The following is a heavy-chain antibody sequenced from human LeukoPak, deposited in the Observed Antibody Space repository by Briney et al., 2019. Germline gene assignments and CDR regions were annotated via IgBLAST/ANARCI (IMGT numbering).Heavy chain of an antibody. J-gene: IGHJ5*02. CDR1: GFTFSSYE. V-gene: IGHV3-48*03. Sequence: PGGSLRLSCAASGFTFSSYEMNWVRQAPGKGLEWVSYISSSGSTIYHADSVKGRFTISRDNAKNSLYLQMNSLRVEDTAVYYCARDGVIYSFDPWGQGTLVTVSS. CDR3: ARDGVIYSFDP. CDR2: ISSSGSTI. D-gene: IGHD2-21*01.